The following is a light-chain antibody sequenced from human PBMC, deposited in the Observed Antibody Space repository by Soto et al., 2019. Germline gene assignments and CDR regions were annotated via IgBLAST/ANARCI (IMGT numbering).Light chain of an antibody. CDR1: SSNIGAGYA. CDR2: DSR. V-gene: IGLV1-40*01. J-gene: IGLJ2*01. Sequence: QSVLTQPPSVSGAPGQRVTISCTGTSSNIGAGYAVHWYRQLPGTAPKLLIYDSRDRPSGVPDRFSGSKSGTSASLAITGLQAEDEADDYCQSYDNRLTVVKLGGGTKLTVL. CDR3: QSYDNRLTVVK.